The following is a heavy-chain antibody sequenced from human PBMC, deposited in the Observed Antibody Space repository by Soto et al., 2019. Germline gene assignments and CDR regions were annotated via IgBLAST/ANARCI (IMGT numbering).Heavy chain of an antibody. CDR1: GFTFSSYW. V-gene: IGHV3-74*02. CDR3: ARGGGVGDL. CDR2: INRDGSST. Sequence: EVQLVESGGGLVQPGGPLRLSCAASGFTFSSYWMHWVRQGPGKGLVWVARINRDGSSTNYADSVKGRFTISRDNAKNRLYLQMNSLGAEETAVYYCARGGGVGDLWGQGTMVTVSS. J-gene: IGHJ3*01. D-gene: IGHD1-26*01.